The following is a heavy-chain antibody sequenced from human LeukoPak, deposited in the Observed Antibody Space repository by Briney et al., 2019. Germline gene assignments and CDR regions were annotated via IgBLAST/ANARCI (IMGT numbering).Heavy chain of an antibody. Sequence: GGSLRLSCAASGFTFSSYSMNWVRQAPGKGLEWVSSISSSSSYIYYAHSVKGRFTISRDNAKNSLYLQMNSLRAEDTAVYYCARDLGYIVENYMDVWGKGTTVTVPS. J-gene: IGHJ6*03. D-gene: IGHD2-15*01. V-gene: IGHV3-21*04. CDR1: GFTFSSYS. CDR2: ISSSSSYI. CDR3: ARDLGYIVENYMDV.